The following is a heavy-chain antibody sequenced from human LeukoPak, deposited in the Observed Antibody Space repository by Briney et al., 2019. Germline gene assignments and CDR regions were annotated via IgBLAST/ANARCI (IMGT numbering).Heavy chain of an antibody. V-gene: IGHV1-18*01. D-gene: IGHD3-10*01. J-gene: IGHJ4*02. CDR1: GYTFTSYG. CDR2: ISANDGNT. Sequence: ASVKVSCKASGYTFTSYGISWVRQAPGQGLEWMGWISANDGNTDYPQKLQGRVTITADESTSTAYMELSSLRSEDTAVYYCARVGTMVRGVQKNYLPAWYFDYWGQGTLVTVSS. CDR3: ARVGTMVRGVQKNYLPAWYFDY.